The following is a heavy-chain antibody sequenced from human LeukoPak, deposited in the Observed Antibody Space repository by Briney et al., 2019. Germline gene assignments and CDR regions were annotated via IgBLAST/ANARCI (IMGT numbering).Heavy chain of an antibody. CDR2: VWDAGRNT. V-gene: IGHV3-33*01. Sequence: QPGGSLRLSCAASGFTFSNYAMHWVREAPGKGLGCVVAVWDAGRNTHYADSVQGRVTISRDNSKNTVYLQMHSQRAEDTAVYCCTRAPIGAAGPFDFWGQGTLVTVSS. J-gene: IGHJ4*02. CDR3: TRAPIGAAGPFDF. CDR1: GFTFSNYA. D-gene: IGHD6-13*01.